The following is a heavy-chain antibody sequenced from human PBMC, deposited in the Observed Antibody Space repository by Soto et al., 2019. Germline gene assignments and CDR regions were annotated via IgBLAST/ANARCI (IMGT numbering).Heavy chain of an antibody. J-gene: IGHJ6*02. D-gene: IGHD3-10*01. Sequence: GGSLRLSXAASGFTFDDYATHWVRQAPGKGLEWVSGISWNSGSIGYADSVKGRFTISRDNAKKSLYLQMNSLRAEDTALYYCAKDMGGSGSADYYYYGMDVWGQGTTVTVS. CDR1: GFTFDDYA. CDR3: AKDMGGSGSADYYYYGMDV. V-gene: IGHV3-9*01. CDR2: ISWNSGSI.